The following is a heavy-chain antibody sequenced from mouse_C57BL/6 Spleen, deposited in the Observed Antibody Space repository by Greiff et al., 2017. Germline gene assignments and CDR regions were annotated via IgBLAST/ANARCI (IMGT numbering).Heavy chain of an antibody. CDR2: ISDGGSYT. CDR3: ARRTVVARWYFDV. V-gene: IGHV5-4*03. J-gene: IGHJ1*03. D-gene: IGHD1-1*01. Sequence: DVKLVESGGGLVKPGGSLKLSCAASGFTFSSYAMSWVRQTPEKRLEWVATISDGGSYTYYPDNVKGRFTISRDNAKNNLYLQMSHLKSEDTAMYYCARRTVVARWYFDVGGTGTTVTVSS. CDR1: GFTFSSYA.